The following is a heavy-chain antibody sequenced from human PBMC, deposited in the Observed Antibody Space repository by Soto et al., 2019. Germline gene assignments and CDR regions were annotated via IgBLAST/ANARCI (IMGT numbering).Heavy chain of an antibody. CDR2: TWSGGRGE. J-gene: IGHJ4*02. CDR3: AKADDTSSHFSLLDF. Sequence: QVQLVESGGGVVQPGTSLRLSCAASGFTFSHYGIHWVRQAPGKGLEWVALTWSGGRGENYADSVRGRFTVSRDNSKTTVYLQMNSLRVEDTAVYYCAKADDTSSHFSLLDFRGQGTLVTVSS. D-gene: IGHD3-22*01. CDR1: GFTFSHYG. V-gene: IGHV3-33*06.